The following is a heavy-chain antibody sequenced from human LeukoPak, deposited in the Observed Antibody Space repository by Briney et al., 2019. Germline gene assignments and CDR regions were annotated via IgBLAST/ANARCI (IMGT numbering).Heavy chain of an antibody. CDR3: ARNLGNSSSSWPFGVYYYYYYMDV. Sequence: PGGSLRLSCAASGFTVSSNYMSWVRQAPGKGLEWVSVIYSGGSTYYADSVKGRFTISRDNSKNTLYLQMNSLRAEDTAVYYCARNLGNSSSSWPFGVYYYYYYMDVWGKGTTVTISS. J-gene: IGHJ6*03. D-gene: IGHD6-13*01. V-gene: IGHV3-66*01. CDR1: GFTVSSNY. CDR2: IYSGGST.